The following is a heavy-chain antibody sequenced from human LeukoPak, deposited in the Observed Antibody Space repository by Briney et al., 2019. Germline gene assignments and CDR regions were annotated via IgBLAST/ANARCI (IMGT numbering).Heavy chain of an antibody. Sequence: GGSLRLSCAASGFTFSSYGMHWVRQAPGKGLEWVAVIWYDGGNKYYADSVKGRFTIARDNYKNTLYLQMNCLRAEDTAVYYCGRDPGDGVLVIMYYFDYWGQGTLVTVSS. CDR2: IWYDGGNK. D-gene: IGHD3-9*01. CDR3: GRDPGDGVLVIMYYFDY. CDR1: GFTFSSYG. J-gene: IGHJ4*02. V-gene: IGHV3-33*01.